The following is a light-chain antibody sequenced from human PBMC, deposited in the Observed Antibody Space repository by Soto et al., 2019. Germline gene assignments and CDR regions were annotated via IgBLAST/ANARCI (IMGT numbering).Light chain of an antibody. Sequence: EKVMTQSPGSLSVSPGERAALSCRASQRVGSNLARYQQKPGQAPRLLIYGASSRATGIPDRFSGSGSGTDFTLTISRLEPEDFAVYYCQQYGSSPRTFGQGTKVDIK. J-gene: IGKJ1*01. CDR1: QRVGSN. CDR2: GAS. CDR3: QQYGSSPRT. V-gene: IGKV3-20*01.